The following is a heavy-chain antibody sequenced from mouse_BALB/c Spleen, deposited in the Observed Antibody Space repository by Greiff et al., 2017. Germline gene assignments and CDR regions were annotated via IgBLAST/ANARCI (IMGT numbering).Heavy chain of an antibody. CDR1: GYTFTSYW. J-gene: IGHJ4*01. D-gene: IGHD4-1*01. V-gene: IGHV1S81*02. Sequence: VQLQQPGAELVKPGASVKLSCKASGYTFTSYWMHWVKQRPGQGLEWIGEINPSNGRTNYNEKFKSKATLTVDKSSSTAYMQLSSLTSEDSAVYYCARGGSWARAMDYWGQGTSVTVSS. CDR2: INPSNGRT. CDR3: ARGGSWARAMDY.